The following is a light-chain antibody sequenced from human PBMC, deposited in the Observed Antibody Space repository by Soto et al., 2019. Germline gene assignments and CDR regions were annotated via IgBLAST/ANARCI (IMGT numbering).Light chain of an antibody. CDR3: QQYIKWPIT. Sequence: EIVLTQSPGTLSLSPGERATLSCRASQTVRNNYLAWYQQKPGQAPRLLIYDASTRATGIPARFSGSGSGTEFTLTVSSLQSEDFAVYYCQQYIKWPITFGQGTRLEI. CDR2: DAS. J-gene: IGKJ5*01. CDR1: QTVRNN. V-gene: IGKV3-15*01.